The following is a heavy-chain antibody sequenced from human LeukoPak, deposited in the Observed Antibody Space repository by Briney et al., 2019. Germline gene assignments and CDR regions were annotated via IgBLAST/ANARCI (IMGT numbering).Heavy chain of an antibody. D-gene: IGHD1-14*01. J-gene: IGHJ6*03. V-gene: IGHV4-34*01. CDR2: IYHSGST. CDR1: GGSFSGYY. CDR3: ASVEPQHCYYYMDV. Sequence: SETLSLTCAVYGGSFSGYYWSWIRPPPGKGLEWMGEIYHSGSTNYNPSLKSRDTISLITTKNRFSLKLSSVTAADTAVYYCASVEPQHCYYYMDVWGKGTTVTVSS.